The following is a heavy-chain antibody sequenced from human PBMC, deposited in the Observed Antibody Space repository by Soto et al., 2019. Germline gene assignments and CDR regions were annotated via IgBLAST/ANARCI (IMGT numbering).Heavy chain of an antibody. V-gene: IGHV3-48*03. CDR3: ARSTMIHAFDI. CDR1: GFTFSSYE. Sequence: GRSLRLSCAASGFTFSSYEMNWVRQAPGKGLEWVSYISSSGSTIYYADSVKGRFTISRDNAKNSLYLQMNSLRAEDTAVYYCARSTMIHAFDIWGQGTMVTVSS. D-gene: IGHD3-22*01. J-gene: IGHJ3*02. CDR2: ISSSGSTI.